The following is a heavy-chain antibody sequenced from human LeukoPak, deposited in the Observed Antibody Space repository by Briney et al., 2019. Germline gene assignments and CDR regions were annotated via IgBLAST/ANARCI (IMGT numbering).Heavy chain of an antibody. Sequence: ASVKVSCKASGYTFTGYYMHWVRQAPGQGLEWMGWINPNSGGTNYAQKFQGRVTMTRDTSISTAYMELSRLRSDDTAVYYCARNGADTAMVTLYYYYYMDVWGKGTTVTVSS. CDR1: GYTFTGYY. CDR3: ARNGADTAMVTLYYYYYMDV. V-gene: IGHV1-2*02. D-gene: IGHD5-18*01. CDR2: INPNSGGT. J-gene: IGHJ6*03.